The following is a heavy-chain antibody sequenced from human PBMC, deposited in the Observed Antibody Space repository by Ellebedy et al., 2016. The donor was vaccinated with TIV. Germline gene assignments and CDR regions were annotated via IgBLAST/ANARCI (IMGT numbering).Heavy chain of an antibody. V-gene: IGHV3-53*01. CDR3: ARAYDYGDPYYFDY. Sequence: PGGSLRLSCAASGLTVSSNYMTWVRQAPGKGLEWVSVIYRSGTTYYADSVKGRFTISRDNSKNTLYLQMNSLRAEDTAIYYCARAYDYGDPYYFDYWGQGTLVTVSS. J-gene: IGHJ4*02. D-gene: IGHD4-17*01. CDR2: IYRSGTT. CDR1: GLTVSSNY.